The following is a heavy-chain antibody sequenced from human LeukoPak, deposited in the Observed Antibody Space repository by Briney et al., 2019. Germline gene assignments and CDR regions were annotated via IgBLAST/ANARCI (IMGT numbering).Heavy chain of an antibody. D-gene: IGHD3-16*01. J-gene: IGHJ5*02. Sequence: PGGSLRLSCAASGFTFSSYSMNWVRQAPGKGLEWVSSISSSSSYIYYADSVKGRFTISRDNAKNSLYLQMNSLRAEDTAVYYCARTRRLGEFFDPWGQGTLVTVSS. V-gene: IGHV3-21*01. CDR1: GFTFSSYS. CDR2: ISSSSSYI. CDR3: ARTRRLGEFFDP.